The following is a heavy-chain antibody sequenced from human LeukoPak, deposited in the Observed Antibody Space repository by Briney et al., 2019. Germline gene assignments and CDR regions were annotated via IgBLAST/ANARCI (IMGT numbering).Heavy chain of an antibody. D-gene: IGHD2-15*01. CDR2: ISGGGGST. CDR1: GFTFSNYA. V-gene: IGHV3-23*01. J-gene: IGHJ4*02. Sequence: PGGSLRLSCAASGFTFSNYAMSWVRQAPRKGLQWVSAISGGGGSTSYAESVKGGFTISRDNSKNTIYLPLNSLRAEDTAVYYCAKSGTACSGGSCYSHYFDFWGQGTLVTVSS. CDR3: AKSGTACSGGSCYSHYFDF.